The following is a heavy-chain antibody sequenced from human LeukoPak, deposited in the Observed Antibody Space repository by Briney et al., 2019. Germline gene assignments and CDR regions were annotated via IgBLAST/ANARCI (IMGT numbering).Heavy chain of an antibody. V-gene: IGHV4-59*01. Sequence: PSETLSLTCTVSGGYISNYYWNWIRQPPGKGLEWIGYIYYSGSTNYNPSLKSRVTISVDTSKNQFSLKLSSVTAADTAVYYCARGGTFTHYFYYGMDVWGRGTTVTVSS. CDR2: IYYSGST. CDR3: ARGGTFTHYFYYGMDV. J-gene: IGHJ6*02. CDR1: GGYISNYY.